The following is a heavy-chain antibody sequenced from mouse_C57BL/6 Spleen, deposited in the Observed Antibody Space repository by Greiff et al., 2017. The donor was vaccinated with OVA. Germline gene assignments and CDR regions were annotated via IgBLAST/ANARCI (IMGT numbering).Heavy chain of an antibody. J-gene: IGHJ3*01. V-gene: IGHV1-43*01. CDR1: GYSFTGYY. CDR3: ARGETFAY. CDR2: INPSTGGT. Sequence: VQLQQSGPELVKPGASVKISCKASGYSFTGYYMHWVKQSSEKSLEWIGEINPSTGGTSYNQKFKGKATLTVDKSSSTAYMQLKSLTSEDSAVYYCARGETFAYWGQGTLVTVSA.